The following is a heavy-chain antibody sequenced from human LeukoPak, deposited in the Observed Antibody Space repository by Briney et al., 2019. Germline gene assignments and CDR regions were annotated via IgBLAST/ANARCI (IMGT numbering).Heavy chain of an antibody. Sequence: PSQTLSLTCTVSGSSMSSGSYYWSWIRQPAGKTLEWIGRIYTSGNTNYNPSLKSRVTISVDTSKNQFSLKLSSVTVADTAVYYCAAVADTADYYGMDVWGQGTTVTVSS. V-gene: IGHV4-61*02. CDR2: IYTSGNT. D-gene: IGHD6-19*01. J-gene: IGHJ6*02. CDR1: GSSMSSGSYY. CDR3: AAVADTADYYGMDV.